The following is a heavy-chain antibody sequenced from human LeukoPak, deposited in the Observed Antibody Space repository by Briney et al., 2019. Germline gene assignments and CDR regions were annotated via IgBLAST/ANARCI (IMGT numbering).Heavy chain of an antibody. Sequence: PGGSLRLSCSASGFTFSSYAMHWVRQVPGKGLEYVSAISSNGGSTYYADSVKGRFTISRDNSKNTLYLQMSSLRAEDTAVYYCSVSPPQKRGYSYGGVWGQGTLVTVSS. J-gene: IGHJ4*02. D-gene: IGHD5-18*01. CDR2: ISSNGGST. CDR1: GFTFSSYA. CDR3: SVSPPQKRGYSYGGV. V-gene: IGHV3-64D*06.